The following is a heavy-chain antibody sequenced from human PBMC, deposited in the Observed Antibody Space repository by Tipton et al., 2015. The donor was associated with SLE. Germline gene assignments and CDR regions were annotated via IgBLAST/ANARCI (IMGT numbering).Heavy chain of an antibody. CDR1: GFTFSSYW. CDR3: AFTYDFWSGLDY. V-gene: IGHV3-7*03. D-gene: IGHD3-3*01. Sequence: SLRLSCAASGFTFSSYWMNWVRQAPGKGLEWVANIKEDGSEKYYVDSVKGRFTISRDNAKNSLYLQMNSLRAEDTAVYYCAFTYDFWSGLDYWGQGTLVTVSS. CDR2: IKEDGSEK. J-gene: IGHJ4*02.